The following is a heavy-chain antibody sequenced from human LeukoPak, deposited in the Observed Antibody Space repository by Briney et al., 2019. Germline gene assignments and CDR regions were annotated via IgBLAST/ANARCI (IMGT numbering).Heavy chain of an antibody. CDR1: GGSISSYY. CDR3: ASSQIFGVVTPRAFDY. CDR2: IYTSGST. Sequence: SSETLSLTCTVSGGSISSYYWSWIRQPAGKGLEWIGRIYTSGSTNYNPSLKSRVTMSVDTSKNQFSLKLSSVTAADTAVYYCASSQIFGVVTPRAFDYWGQGTLVTVSS. J-gene: IGHJ4*02. V-gene: IGHV4-4*07. D-gene: IGHD3-3*01.